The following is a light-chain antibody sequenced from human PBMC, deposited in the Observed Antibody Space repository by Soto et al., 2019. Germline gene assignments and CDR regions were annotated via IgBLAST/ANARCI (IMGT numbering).Light chain of an antibody. V-gene: IGKV1-5*01. Sequence: IQMTQSPSTLSASVGDTVTITCQASQTISVSLAWYQQKPGKAPNLLIYDASTLQGGVPSRFSGSGSGTEFTLTVTSLQPEDFATYFCQHYNSYSEAFGQGTKVDIK. CDR3: QHYNSYSEA. CDR1: QTISVS. J-gene: IGKJ1*01. CDR2: DAS.